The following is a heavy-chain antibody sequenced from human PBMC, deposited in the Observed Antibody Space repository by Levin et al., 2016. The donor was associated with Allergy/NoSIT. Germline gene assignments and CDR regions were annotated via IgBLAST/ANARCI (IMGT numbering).Heavy chain of an antibody. J-gene: IGHJ4*02. D-gene: IGHD6-19*01. CDR3: ARDLGIAVAGTTPYFDY. CDR2: INPSGGST. Sequence: WVRQAPGQGLEWMGIINPSGGSTSYAQKFQGRVTMTRDTSTSTVYMELSSLRSEDTAVYYCARDLGIAVAGTTPYFDYWGQGTLVTVSS. V-gene: IGHV1-46*01.